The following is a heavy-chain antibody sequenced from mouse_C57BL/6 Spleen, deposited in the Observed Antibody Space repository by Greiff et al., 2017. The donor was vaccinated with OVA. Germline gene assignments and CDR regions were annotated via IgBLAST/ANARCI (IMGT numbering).Heavy chain of an antibody. CDR1: GYTFTSYW. V-gene: IGHV1-55*01. CDR2: IYPGSDST. CDR3: ARGGDYYGSSWFAY. J-gene: IGHJ3*01. Sequence: QVQLQQPGAELVKPGASVKMSCKASGYTFTSYWITWVKQRPGQGLEWIGDIYPGSDSTNYNEKFKSKATLTVDTSSSTAYMQLSSLTSEDSAVYYCARGGDYYGSSWFAYWGQGTLVTVSA. D-gene: IGHD1-1*01.